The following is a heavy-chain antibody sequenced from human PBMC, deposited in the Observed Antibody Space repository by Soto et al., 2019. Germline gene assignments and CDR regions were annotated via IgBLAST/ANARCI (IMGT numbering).Heavy chain of an antibody. CDR1: GGSISSGGYS. V-gene: IGHV4-61*08. D-gene: IGHD1-26*01. J-gene: IGHJ4*02. CDR2: IYYSGST. CDR3: ARDRVSHSGSYYRFDY. Sequence: PSETLSLTCAVSGGSISSGGYSWSWIRQPPGKGLEWIGYIYYSGSTNYNPSLKSRVTISVDTSKNQFSLKLSSVTAADTAVYYCARDRVSHSGSYYRFDYWGQGTPVT.